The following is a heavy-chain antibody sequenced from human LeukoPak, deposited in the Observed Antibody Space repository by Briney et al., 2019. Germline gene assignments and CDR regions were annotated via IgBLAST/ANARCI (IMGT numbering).Heavy chain of an antibody. J-gene: IGHJ6*04. CDR1: GGTFSSYA. CDR2: IIPIFGTA. D-gene: IGHD1-1*01. Sequence: ASVKVSCKGSGGTFSSYAISWVRQAPGQGLEWMGGIIPIFGTANYAQKFQGRVTITADESTSTAYMELSSLRSEDTAVYYCASVVRSGTTNYYYYGMDVWGKGTTVTVSS. CDR3: ASVVRSGTTNYYYYGMDV. V-gene: IGHV1-69*13.